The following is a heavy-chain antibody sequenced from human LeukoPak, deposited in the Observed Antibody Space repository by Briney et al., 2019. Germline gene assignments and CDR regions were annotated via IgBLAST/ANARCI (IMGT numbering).Heavy chain of an antibody. CDR2: VKGDGRTT. CDR1: GLTFSDFW. D-gene: IGHD5-18*01. J-gene: IGHJ4*02. V-gene: IGHV3-74*01. Sequence: GGSLRLSCAASGLTFSDFWMHWVRQPPGKGLVWVALVKGDGRTTIYADSVKGRFTISRDNAKNTLYLQMNSLRADDSGVYYCATGHSYGYNYWGQGVLVTVSS. CDR3: ATGHSYGYNY.